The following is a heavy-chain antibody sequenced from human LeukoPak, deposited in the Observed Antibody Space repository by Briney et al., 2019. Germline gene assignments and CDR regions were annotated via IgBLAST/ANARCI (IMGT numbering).Heavy chain of an antibody. V-gene: IGHV3-23*01. CDR1: GFSFTTYA. CDR2: ISGSGGST. J-gene: IGHJ4*02. Sequence: GGSLRLSCVASGFSFTTYAMAWVRQAPGKGLEWVSHISGSGGSTHYAGSVKGRFTVSRDNSKNTLYLQMNSLRADDTAVYYCAKDQDPHSYGSGSYAPFDYWGQGTLVTVSS. D-gene: IGHD3-10*01. CDR3: AKDQDPHSYGSGSYAPFDY.